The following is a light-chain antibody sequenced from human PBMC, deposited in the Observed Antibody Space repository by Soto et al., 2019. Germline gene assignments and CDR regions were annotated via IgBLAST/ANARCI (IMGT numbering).Light chain of an antibody. Sequence: QSALTQPASVSGSPGQSITISCTGTSSDVGGYNYVSWYQQHPGKSPKFMIYEVSNRPSGVSTRFFGSKSGNTASLPISGLQAEDEADYSCSSYTNSSTPWVFGGGTKLTVL. CDR3: SSYTNSSTPWV. CDR1: SSDVGGYNY. V-gene: IGLV2-14*01. CDR2: EVS. J-gene: IGLJ3*02.